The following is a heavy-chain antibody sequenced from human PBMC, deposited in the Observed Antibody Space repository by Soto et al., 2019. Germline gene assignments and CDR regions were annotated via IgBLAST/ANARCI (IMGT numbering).Heavy chain of an antibody. Sequence: SETLSLTCTVSGGSLSSDSYYWGWIRQPPGKGLEWIGTMSQSGRTYHNASLKSRLTMSVDTSKKEFSLKLSSVTAADTAVYYCERHVVEPGAIEYFDYWGQGTLVTVYS. CDR3: ERHVVEPGAIEYFDY. CDR2: MSQSGRT. D-gene: IGHD2-2*02. CDR1: GGSLSSDSYY. V-gene: IGHV4-39*01. J-gene: IGHJ4*02.